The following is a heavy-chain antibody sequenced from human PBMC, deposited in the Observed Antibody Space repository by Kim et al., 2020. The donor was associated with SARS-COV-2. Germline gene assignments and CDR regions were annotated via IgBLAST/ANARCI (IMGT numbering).Heavy chain of an antibody. D-gene: IGHD2-8*01. CDR1: GFTFSSYW. CDR3: AREQRPVFYGMDV. Sequence: GGSLRLSCATSGFTFSSYWMSWVRQAPGKGLEWVANIKQDGSEKYYVDSVKGRFTISRDNAKNSLYLQMNSLRAEDTAVYYCAREQRPVFYGMDVWGQGTTVTVSS. CDR2: IKQDGSEK. J-gene: IGHJ6*02. V-gene: IGHV3-7*01.